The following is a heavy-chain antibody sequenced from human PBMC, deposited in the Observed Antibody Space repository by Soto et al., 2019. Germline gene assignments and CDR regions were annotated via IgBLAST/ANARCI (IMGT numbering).Heavy chain of an antibody. CDR1: GGSISSSSYY. Sequence: SETLSLTCTVSGGSISSSSYYWGWIRQPPGKGLEWIGSIYYSGSTYYNPSLKSRVTISVDTSKNQFSLKLSSVTAAGTAVYYCARHTKLERSRGNWFDPWGQGTLVTVSS. CDR3: ARHTKLERSRGNWFDP. V-gene: IGHV4-39*01. J-gene: IGHJ5*02. CDR2: IYYSGST. D-gene: IGHD1-1*01.